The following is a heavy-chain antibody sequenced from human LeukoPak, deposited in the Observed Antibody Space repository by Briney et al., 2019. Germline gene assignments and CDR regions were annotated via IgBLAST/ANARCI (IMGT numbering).Heavy chain of an antibody. CDR2: IYYSGSS. Sequence: SETLSLTCNVSGGSISGYHWSWIRQPPGKGLEWLGYIYYSGSSNYNPSLKSRVTISVDTSKNQFSLKLSSVTAADTAVYYCARGLNDFWSGYWYFDLWGRGTLVTVSS. D-gene: IGHD3-3*01. CDR3: ARGLNDFWSGYWYFDL. J-gene: IGHJ2*01. V-gene: IGHV4-59*08. CDR1: GGSISGYH.